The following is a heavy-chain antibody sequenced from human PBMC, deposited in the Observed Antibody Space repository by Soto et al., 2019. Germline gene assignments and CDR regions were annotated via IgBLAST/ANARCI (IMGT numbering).Heavy chain of an antibody. Sequence: PXETLSLTCTVSGGSISSYYWSWMRQPPGKGLEWIGYIYYSGSTNYNPSLKSRVTISVDTSKNQFSLKLSSVTAADTAVYYCARYSSSWLYYFDYWGQGTLVTVSS. CDR1: GGSISSYY. J-gene: IGHJ4*02. CDR3: ARYSSSWLYYFDY. D-gene: IGHD6-13*01. V-gene: IGHV4-59*01. CDR2: IYYSGST.